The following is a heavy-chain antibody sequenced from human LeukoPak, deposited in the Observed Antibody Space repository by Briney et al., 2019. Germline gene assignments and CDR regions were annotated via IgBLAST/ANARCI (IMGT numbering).Heavy chain of an antibody. D-gene: IGHD2-2*01. V-gene: IGHV3-74*03. CDR3: ARAMPHDNWFNP. CDR2: INGDLTNT. J-gene: IGHJ5*02. Sequence: GGSLRLSCAASGFTFTDYWMHWVRQIAGKGLVWVSRINGDLTNTTYADSVKGRFTISRDNAKNTLYLQMNSLRAEDTAVYYCARAMPHDNWFNPWGQGSLVTVSS. CDR1: GFTFTDYW.